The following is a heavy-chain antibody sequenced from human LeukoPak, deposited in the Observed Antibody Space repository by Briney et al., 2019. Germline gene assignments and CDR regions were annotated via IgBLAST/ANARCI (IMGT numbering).Heavy chain of an antibody. V-gene: IGHV3-11*01. J-gene: IGHJ4*02. CDR2: ISSSGSTI. CDR3: AKAGGIVVVPAALRTNHFDY. D-gene: IGHD2-2*01. CDR1: GFTFSDYY. Sequence: PGGSLRLSCAASGFTFSDYYMSWIRQAPGKGLEWVSYISSSGSTIYYADSVKGRFTISRDNSKNTLYLQMNSLRAEDTAVYYCAKAGGIVVVPAALRTNHFDYWGQGTLVTVSS.